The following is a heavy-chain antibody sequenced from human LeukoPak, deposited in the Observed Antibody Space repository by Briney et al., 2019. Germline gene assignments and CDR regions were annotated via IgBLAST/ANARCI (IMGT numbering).Heavy chain of an antibody. J-gene: IGHJ3*02. CDR2: ISGSSTNI. Sequence: GGSLRLSCAASGFSFTSYAMSWVRQAPGKGRDWVSGISGSSTNISYDDSPKCRFTISRDNSKNPVYLQMNSLRAEDTAVYYCAKEFNHQRLVPLEAFDIWGRGTMITVSS. CDR1: GFSFTSYA. V-gene: IGHV3-23*02. D-gene: IGHD6-19*01. CDR3: AKEFNHQRLVPLEAFDI.